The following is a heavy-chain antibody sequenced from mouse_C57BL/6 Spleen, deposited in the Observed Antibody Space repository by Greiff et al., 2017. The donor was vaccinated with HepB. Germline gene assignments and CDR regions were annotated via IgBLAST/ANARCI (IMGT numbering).Heavy chain of an antibody. V-gene: IGHV1-37*01. CDR2: INPYNGDT. CDR1: GYSFTGYF. J-gene: IGHJ3*01. CDR3: ASPSIYYDYDGWFAY. Sequence: EVKVVESGPELVKPGASVKISCKASGYSFTGYFMNWVKQSHGKSLEWIGRINPYNGDTFYNQKFKGKATLTVDKSSSTAHMELLSLTSEDFAVYYCASPSIYYDYDGWFAYWGQGTLVTVSA. D-gene: IGHD2-4*01.